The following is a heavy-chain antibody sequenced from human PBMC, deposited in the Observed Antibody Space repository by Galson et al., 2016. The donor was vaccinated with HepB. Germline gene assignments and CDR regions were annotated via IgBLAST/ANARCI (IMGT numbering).Heavy chain of an antibody. CDR1: GFSLTTNGVG. CDR2: IYWDDDK. V-gene: IGHV2-5*02. CDR3: AHLRAIAADGRSFDY. J-gene: IGHJ4*02. Sequence: PALVKPTQTLTLTCTFSGFSLTTNGVGVGWIRQSPGKALEWLALIYWDDDKRYSPSLKSRLTITKDTSKNQVVLTMTSMDPVDTATYYCAHLRAIAADGRSFDYWGQGTLVTVPS. D-gene: IGHD6-13*01.